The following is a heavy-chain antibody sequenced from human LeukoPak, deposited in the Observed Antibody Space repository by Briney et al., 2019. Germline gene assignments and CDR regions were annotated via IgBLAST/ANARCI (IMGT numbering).Heavy chain of an antibody. V-gene: IGHV3-23*01. CDR2: ISGSGGST. J-gene: IGHJ4*02. CDR1: GFAFSSYA. Sequence: PGGSLRLSCAASGFAFSSYAMSWVRQAPGKGLEWVSAISGSGGSTYYADSVKGRFTISRDNSKNTLYLQMNSLRAEDTAVYYCAKGYSWSYSYYFDYWGQGTLVTVSS. D-gene: IGHD1-26*01. CDR3: AKGYSWSYSYYFDY.